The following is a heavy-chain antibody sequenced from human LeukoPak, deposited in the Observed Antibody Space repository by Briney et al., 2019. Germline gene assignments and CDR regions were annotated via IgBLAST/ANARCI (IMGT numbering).Heavy chain of an antibody. J-gene: IGHJ5*02. V-gene: IGHV3-23*01. Sequence: LSLTCAVYGGSFSGYYWSWVRQAPGKGLEWVSGIRGSGGTTDYADSVKGRFTISRDNSKNTLYLQMNSLRAEDTAVYYCAKDPHYDSSGYSFDPWGQGTLVTVSS. CDR2: IRGSGGTT. CDR3: AKDPHYDSSGYSFDP. D-gene: IGHD3-22*01. CDR1: GGSFSGYY.